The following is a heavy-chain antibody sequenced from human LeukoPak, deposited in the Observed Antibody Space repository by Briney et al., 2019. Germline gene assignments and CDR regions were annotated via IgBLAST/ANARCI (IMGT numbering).Heavy chain of an antibody. CDR3: ARLYCGGDCYYDAFDI. Sequence: SETLSLTCAVYGGSFSGYYWSWIRQPPGKGLEWIGEINHSGSTNYNPSLKSRVTISVDTSKNQFSLKLSSVTAADTAVYYCARLYCGGDCYYDAFDIWGQGTMVTVSS. CDR1: GGSFSGYY. J-gene: IGHJ3*02. V-gene: IGHV4-34*01. D-gene: IGHD2-21*02. CDR2: INHSGST.